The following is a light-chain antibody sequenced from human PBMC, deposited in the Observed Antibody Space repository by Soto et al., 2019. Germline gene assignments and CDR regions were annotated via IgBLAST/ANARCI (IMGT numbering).Light chain of an antibody. Sequence: ESMLTQSPGTLSLSPGERATLSCRASQSVSTRYLAWYQQKPGQAPRLLIYGASIRAAGIPDRFSGSGSGTDFTLTISRMEPADFAVYYWHQVGSSPLAFTFGQGTKLEI. V-gene: IGKV3-20*01. J-gene: IGKJ2*01. CDR2: GAS. CDR1: QSVSTRY. CDR3: HQVGSSPLAFT.